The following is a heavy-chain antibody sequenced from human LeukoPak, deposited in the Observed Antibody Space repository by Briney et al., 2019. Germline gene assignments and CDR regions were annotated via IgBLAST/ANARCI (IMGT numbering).Heavy chain of an antibody. Sequence: GGSLRLSCAVSGFTVDSNYMSWVRQAPGKGLEWVAFIRYDGSNKYYADSVKGRFTISRDNSKNTLYLQMNSLRAEDTAVYYCAKGRSWSALGYFDYWGQGTLVTVSS. V-gene: IGHV3-30*02. CDR2: IRYDGSNK. CDR1: GFTVDSNY. J-gene: IGHJ4*02. D-gene: IGHD3-3*01. CDR3: AKGRSWSALGYFDY.